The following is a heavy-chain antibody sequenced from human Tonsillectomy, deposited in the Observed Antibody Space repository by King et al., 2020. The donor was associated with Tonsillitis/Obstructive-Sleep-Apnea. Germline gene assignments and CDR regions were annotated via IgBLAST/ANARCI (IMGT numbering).Heavy chain of an antibody. Sequence: VQLVESGGGLVQPGGSLRLSCAASGFTFSSYEMNWVRQAPGKGREWVSYISSSCSTIYYADSVKGRFTISRDNAKNSLYLQLNSLRAEDTAVYYCARLVVVVVAATQSGFDILGQGTMVTVSS. CDR2: ISSSCSTI. CDR1: GFTFSSYE. J-gene: IGHJ3*02. V-gene: IGHV3-48*03. D-gene: IGHD2-15*01. CDR3: ARLVVVVVAATQSGFDI.